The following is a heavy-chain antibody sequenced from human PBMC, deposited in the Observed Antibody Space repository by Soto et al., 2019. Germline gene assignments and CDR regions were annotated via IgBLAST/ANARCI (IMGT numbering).Heavy chain of an antibody. CDR2: IYYTGGT. CDR3: ARVSAAARLGFYFDS. CDR1: GDSVNSGSNY. V-gene: IGHV4-61*01. Sequence: SETLSLTCSVSGDSVNSGSNYCSWIRQPPGKGLEWIGYIYYTGGTNNNPSLKSRVTISVDTSKNQFSVKLSSVTAADTAVYYCARVSAAARLGFYFDSWGQGTLVTVSS. D-gene: IGHD6-6*01. J-gene: IGHJ4*02.